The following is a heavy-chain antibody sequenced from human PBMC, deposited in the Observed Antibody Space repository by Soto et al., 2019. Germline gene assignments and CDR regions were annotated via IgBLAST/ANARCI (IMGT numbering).Heavy chain of an antibody. V-gene: IGHV3-23*01. CDR3: AKTAEAVAGTVCDY. J-gene: IGHJ4*02. CDR1: GFTFGNYS. D-gene: IGHD6-19*01. Sequence: GGSLRLSCAPSGFTFGNYSMGWVRQAPGKGLEWVSSIGGRGGSTYHADFVKGRFTISRDNSKNTLYLQTNSLRGEDTAVYYCAKTAEAVAGTVCDYWGQGTLVTVSS. CDR2: IGGRGGST.